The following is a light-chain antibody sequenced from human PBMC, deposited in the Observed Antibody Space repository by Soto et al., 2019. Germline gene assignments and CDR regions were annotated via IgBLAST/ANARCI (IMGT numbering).Light chain of an antibody. V-gene: IGKV3-20*01. Sequence: EIVLTQSPGTLSLSPGERATLSCRASQSVSSSYLAWYQQKPGQAPRLLIYGASSRDTGIPDRFSGSGSGTDFTLTISRLEPEDFAVYYCQQYGSSPWTVGQGTKVDSK. J-gene: IGKJ1*01. CDR2: GAS. CDR1: QSVSSSY. CDR3: QQYGSSPWT.